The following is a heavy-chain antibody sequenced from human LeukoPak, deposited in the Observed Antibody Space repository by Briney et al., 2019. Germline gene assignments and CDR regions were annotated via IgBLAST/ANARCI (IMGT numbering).Heavy chain of an antibody. CDR3: ARGGRRWLQLKNYFDY. J-gene: IGHJ4*02. D-gene: IGHD5-24*01. CDR1: GGSFSGYY. V-gene: IGHV4-34*01. CDR2: INHSGST. Sequence: SETLSLTCAVYGGSFSGYYWSWIRQPPGKGLEWIGEINHSGSTNYNPSLKSRVTISVDTSKNQFSLKLSSVTAADTAVYYCARGGRRWLQLKNYFDYWGQGTLVTVSS.